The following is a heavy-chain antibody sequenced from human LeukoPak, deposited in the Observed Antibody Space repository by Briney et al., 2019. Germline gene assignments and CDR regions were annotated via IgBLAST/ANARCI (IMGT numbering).Heavy chain of an antibody. V-gene: IGHV3-7*01. J-gene: IGHJ4*02. CDR3: ARDPYYDSSGYYSKMSDY. CDR2: IKQDGSEK. D-gene: IGHD3-22*01. Sequence: GGPLRLSCAASGFTFSSYWMSWVRQAPGKGLEWVANIKQDGSEKYYVDSVKGRFTISRDNAKNSLYLQMNSLRAEDTAVYYCARDPYYDSSGYYSKMSDYWGQGTLVTVSS. CDR1: GFTFSSYW.